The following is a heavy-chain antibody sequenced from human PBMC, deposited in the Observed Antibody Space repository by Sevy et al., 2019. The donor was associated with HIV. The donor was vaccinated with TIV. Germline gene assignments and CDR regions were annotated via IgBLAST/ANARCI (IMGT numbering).Heavy chain of an antibody. CDR2: IKQDGSAK. CDR3: VRDSWLRPSNSPYYFDF. J-gene: IGHJ4*02. Sequence: GGSLRLSCTASGFTLRDHWMTWVRQAPGQGLQWVANIKQDGSAKYYVDSVKGRFNISRDNAKKSLYLQMDSLRAEDTAAYYCVRDSWLRPSNSPYYFDFWGQGTLVTVSS. CDR1: GFTLRDHW. D-gene: IGHD5-12*01. V-gene: IGHV3-7*03.